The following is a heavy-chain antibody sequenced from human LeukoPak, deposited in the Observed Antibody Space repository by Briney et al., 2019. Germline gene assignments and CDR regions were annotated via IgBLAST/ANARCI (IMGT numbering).Heavy chain of an antibody. J-gene: IGHJ6*03. CDR3: TTGPGDCSSASCSYNYYYYMDV. Sequence: GGSLRLSCAASGFTFINAWMSWVRQAPGKGLEWVGRIKSKTDGGTTDYAAPVKGRFTISRDDSRNTLYLQMNSLKTEDTAVHYCTTGPGDCSSASCSYNYYYYMDVWGKGTTVTVSS. V-gene: IGHV3-15*01. D-gene: IGHD2-2*01. CDR2: IKSKTDGGTT. CDR1: GFTFINAW.